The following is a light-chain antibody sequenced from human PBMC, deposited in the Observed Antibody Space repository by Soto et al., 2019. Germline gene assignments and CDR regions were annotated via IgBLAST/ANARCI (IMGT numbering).Light chain of an antibody. CDR3: QQYYTRPHT. J-gene: IGKJ1*01. V-gene: IGKV3-15*01. CDR2: DAA. Sequence: EVVMTQSPATLSVSPGEGATLSCRASQSISNTLAWYQLRPGQSPRLLIYDAATTATGIPARFSGSGSGTEFTLTISSLQSEDFAVYYCQQYYTRPHTFGQGTKVEIK. CDR1: QSISNT.